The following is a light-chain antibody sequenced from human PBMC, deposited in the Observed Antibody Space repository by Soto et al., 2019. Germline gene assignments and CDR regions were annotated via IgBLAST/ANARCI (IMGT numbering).Light chain of an antibody. CDR3: QQYGSSPWT. CDR1: QQGSSSW. V-gene: IGKV3-20*01. CDR2: RAS. J-gene: IGKJ1*01. Sequence: ELVLTQSPGTLSLSRGERATLSCRAAQQGSSSWLAWYQQKPGKAPKLLIYRASSMATGIPARFSGSGSGTDFTLTISRLEPEDFAVYYCQQYGSSPWTFGQGTKVDIK.